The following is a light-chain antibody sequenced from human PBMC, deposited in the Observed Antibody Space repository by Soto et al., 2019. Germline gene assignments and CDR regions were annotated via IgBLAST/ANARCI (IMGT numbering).Light chain of an antibody. CDR3: QQSYTMPRT. V-gene: IGKV1-39*01. J-gene: IGKJ1*01. CDR2: GAS. Sequence: DIQMTQSPSSLSASVGDRVTITCRASQSINTYLNWYQQKPGRAPKLLIHGASTLLGEVPSRFSGSGSGTDFTLIISSLQAEDVATYYCQQSYTMPRTFGHGTKVDIK. CDR1: QSINTY.